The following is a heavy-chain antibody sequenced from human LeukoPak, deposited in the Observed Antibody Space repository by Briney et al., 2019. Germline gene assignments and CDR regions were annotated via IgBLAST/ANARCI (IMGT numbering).Heavy chain of an antibody. CDR3: AREGYGDNRDY. V-gene: IGHV3-23*01. CDR2: ISWNSGSI. D-gene: IGHD4-17*01. J-gene: IGHJ4*02. CDR1: GFTFSSYA. Sequence: GGSLRLSCAASGFTFSSYAMSWVRQAPGKGLEWVSGISWNSGSIGYADSVKGRFTISRDNSKNTLYLQMNSLRAEDTAVYYCAREGYGDNRDYWGQGTLVTVSS.